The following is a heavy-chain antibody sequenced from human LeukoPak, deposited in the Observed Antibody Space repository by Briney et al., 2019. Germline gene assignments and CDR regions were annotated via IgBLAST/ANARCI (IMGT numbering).Heavy chain of an antibody. D-gene: IGHD3-10*01. Sequence: GGSLRLSCAASGFTFSDYYMSWIRRAPGKGLEWVSYISSSSSYTNYADSVKGRFTISRDNAKNSLYLQMNSLRAEDTAVYYCARFAGSGSYVDYWGQGTLVTVSS. V-gene: IGHV3-11*03. J-gene: IGHJ4*02. CDR3: ARFAGSGSYVDY. CDR1: GFTFSDYY. CDR2: ISSSSSYT.